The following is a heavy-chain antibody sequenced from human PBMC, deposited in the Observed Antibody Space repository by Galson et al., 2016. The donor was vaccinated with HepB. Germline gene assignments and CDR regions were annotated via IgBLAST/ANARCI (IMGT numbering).Heavy chain of an antibody. Sequence: SLRLSCADSGFTFNTYGMNWVRQAPGKGLEWVSYISSASSIKYYADSVKGRFTISRDNARHSLYLEMNSLRGEDTAMYYCARDYVPGAWRQGVLVTVSS. CDR2: ISSASSIK. CDR3: ARDYVPGA. CDR1: GFTFNTYG. D-gene: IGHD3-10*01. J-gene: IGHJ5*02. V-gene: IGHV3-48*04.